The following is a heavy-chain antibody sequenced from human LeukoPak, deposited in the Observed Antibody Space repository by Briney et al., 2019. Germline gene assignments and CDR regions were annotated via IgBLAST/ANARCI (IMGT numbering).Heavy chain of an antibody. D-gene: IGHD6-19*01. J-gene: IGHJ3*02. CDR3: ARDPYSSGWYKDAFDI. CDR1: GFTFSSYD. CDR2: IGTAGDT. V-gene: IGHV3-13*01. Sequence: QSGGSLRLSCAASGFTFSSYDMHWVRQATGKGLEWVSAIGTAGDTYYPGSVKGRFTISRDNAQNSLFLPLNSLRAEDTAVYYCARDPYSSGWYKDAFDIWGQGTIVTVSS.